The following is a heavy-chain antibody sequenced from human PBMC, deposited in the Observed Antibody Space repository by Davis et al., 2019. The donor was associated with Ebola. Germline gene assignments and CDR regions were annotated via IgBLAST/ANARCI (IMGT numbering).Heavy chain of an antibody. Sequence: MPSETLSLTCTVSGGSASSGSYYWSWIRQPPGKGLEWIGYIYYSGSTYYNPSLKSRVTISVDRSKNQFSLKLSSVTAADTAVYYWARVYGDYGGWFDPWGQGTLVTVSS. CDR1: GGSASSGSYY. D-gene: IGHD4-17*01. J-gene: IGHJ5*02. CDR2: IYYSGST. CDR3: ARVYGDYGGWFDP. V-gene: IGHV4-61*01.